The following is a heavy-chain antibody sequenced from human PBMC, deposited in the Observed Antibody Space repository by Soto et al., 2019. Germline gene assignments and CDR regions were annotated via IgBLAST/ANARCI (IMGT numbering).Heavy chain of an antibody. J-gene: IGHJ6*02. D-gene: IGHD2-2*01. Sequence: EVQLLESGGGLVQPGGSLRLSCAASGFTFSSYAMSWVRQAPGKGLEWGSAISGSGGSTYYADSVKGRFTISRDNSKNTLYLQMTSLRADDTAVYYCAKNRNPRIVVVPAAIGGYYYGMDVWGQGTTVTVSS. CDR1: GFTFSSYA. CDR3: AKNRNPRIVVVPAAIGGYYYGMDV. CDR2: ISGSGGST. V-gene: IGHV3-23*01.